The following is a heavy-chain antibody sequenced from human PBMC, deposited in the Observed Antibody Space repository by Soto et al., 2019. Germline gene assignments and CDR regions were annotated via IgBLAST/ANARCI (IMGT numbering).Heavy chain of an antibody. V-gene: IGHV1-69*01. CDR1: GSAFNSFA. D-gene: IGHD1-26*01. J-gene: IGHJ5*02. Sequence: QVHLVQSGAEVKKPGSSVKVSCKASGSAFNSFAITWVRQAPGQGLEWMGEIIPLLATTKYAQKFMGRVTITADESTGTAYMALTNLRSDDTAEYYCGKSGVCISGSCSQGWIDPWGQGTLVTVSS. CDR2: IIPLLATT. CDR3: GKSGVCISGSCSQGWIDP.